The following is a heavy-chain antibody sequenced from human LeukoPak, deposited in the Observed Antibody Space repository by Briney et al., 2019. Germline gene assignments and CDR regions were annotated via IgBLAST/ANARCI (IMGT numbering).Heavy chain of an antibody. J-gene: IGHJ6*02. CDR1: GVSISSYY. Sequence: SETLSLTCTVSGVSISSYYRSWIRQPPGKGLEWIGYTYYSGSTNYNPSLKSRVTISVDTSKNQFSLKLSSVAAADTAVYYCARDRRSYGMDVWGQGTTVTVSS. CDR3: ARDRRSYGMDV. V-gene: IGHV4-59*01. CDR2: TYYSGST.